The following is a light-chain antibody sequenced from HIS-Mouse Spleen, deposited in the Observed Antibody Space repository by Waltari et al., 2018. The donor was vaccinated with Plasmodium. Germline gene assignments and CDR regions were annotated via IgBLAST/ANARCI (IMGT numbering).Light chain of an antibody. V-gene: IGLV1-47*01. J-gene: IGLJ3*02. Sequence: QSVLTQPPSASGTPGQRVTISCSGSSSNIGSNYVYWYQQLPGTAPKPLIYRNNQPPSGVPDRFSGSKSGTSAALAISGLRSEDEADYYCAAWDDSLSGWVFGGGTKLTVL. CDR3: AAWDDSLSGWV. CDR1: SSNIGSNY. CDR2: RNN.